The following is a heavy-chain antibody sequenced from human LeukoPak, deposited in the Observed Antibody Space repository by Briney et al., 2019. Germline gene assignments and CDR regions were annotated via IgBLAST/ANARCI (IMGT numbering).Heavy chain of an antibody. CDR3: ARVLTLGIWDYFDY. CDR1: GFTFSSYA. Sequence: GGSLRLSCAASGFTFSSYAMHWVRQAPGKGLEWMSVISYDGSNKYYADSMKGRFTISRDNSKNTLYLQMNSLRAEDTAVYYCARVLTLGIWDYFDYWGQGTLVTVSS. J-gene: IGHJ4*02. D-gene: IGHD7-27*01. CDR2: ISYDGSNK. V-gene: IGHV3-30-3*01.